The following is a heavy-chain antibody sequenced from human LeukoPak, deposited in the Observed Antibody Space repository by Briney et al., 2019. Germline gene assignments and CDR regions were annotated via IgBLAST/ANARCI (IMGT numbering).Heavy chain of an antibody. J-gene: IGHJ4*02. CDR3: ARRGTSSSLDF. CDR1: GGSFSGYY. V-gene: IGHV4-59*08. D-gene: IGHD2-2*01. Sequence: SETLSLTCAVYGGSFSGYYWSWIRQPPGKGLEWIGYIYSSGSTNYNPSLKSRVTISVDTSKNQFSLMLSSVTAADTAVYYCARRGTSSSLDFWGQGTLVIVPS. CDR2: IYSSGST.